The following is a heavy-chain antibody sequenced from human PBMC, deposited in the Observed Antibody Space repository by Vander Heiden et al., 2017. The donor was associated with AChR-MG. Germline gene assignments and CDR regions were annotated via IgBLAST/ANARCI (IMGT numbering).Heavy chain of an antibody. J-gene: IGHJ5*02. Sequence: EVQLVESGGGLVQPGGSLRLSCAASGFTFSSYWMSWVRQAPGKGLEWVANIKQDGSEKYYVDSVKGRFTISRDNAKNSLYLQMNSLRAEDTAVYYCARARYCSSTSNCNRFDPWGQGTLVTVSS. CDR1: GFTFSSYW. D-gene: IGHD2-2*01. CDR2: IKQDGSEK. CDR3: ARARYCSSTSNCNRFDP. V-gene: IGHV3-7*01.